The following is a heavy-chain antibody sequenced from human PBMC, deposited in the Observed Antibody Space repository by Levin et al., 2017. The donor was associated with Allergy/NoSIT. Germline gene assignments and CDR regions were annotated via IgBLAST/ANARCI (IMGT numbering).Heavy chain of an antibody. Sequence: RGESLKISCKGSGYSFTSYWIGWVRQMPGKGLEWMGIIYPGDSDTRYSPSFQGQVTISADKSISTAYLQWSSLKASDTAMYYCARRHPGSGSTEHWFDPWGQGTLVTVSS. CDR1: GYSFTSYW. CDR2: IYPGDSDT. D-gene: IGHD1-26*01. CDR3: ARRHPGSGSTEHWFDP. J-gene: IGHJ5*02. V-gene: IGHV5-51*01.